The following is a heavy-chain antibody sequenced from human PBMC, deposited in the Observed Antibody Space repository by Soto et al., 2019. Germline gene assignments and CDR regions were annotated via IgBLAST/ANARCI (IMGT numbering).Heavy chain of an antibody. CDR3: ARETLSYGSALDV. Sequence: GSLRLSCAASGFRFDEYNMHWVRQAPGKGLEWLSLITWNGANTYYADSVKGRFTISRDGTTKSVSLQMTSLKSEDTGLYYCARETLSYGSALDVWGQGTTVTVSS. J-gene: IGHJ6*02. D-gene: IGHD3-16*01. CDR2: ITWNGANT. V-gene: IGHV3-43*01. CDR1: GFRFDEYN.